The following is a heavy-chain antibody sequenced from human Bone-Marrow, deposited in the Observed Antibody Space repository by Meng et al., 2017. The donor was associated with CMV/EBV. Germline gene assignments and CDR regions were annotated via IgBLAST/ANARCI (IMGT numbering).Heavy chain of an antibody. Sequence: GGSLRLSCAASGFTFSSYAMSWVRQAPGKGLEWVSAISGSGGSTYYAASAKGRFTISRDNSKNTLYLQMNSLRAEDTAVYSCAKKLYGDYAFDIWGQGTRVTVSS. J-gene: IGHJ3*02. CDR2: ISGSGGST. CDR3: AKKLYGDYAFDI. CDR1: GFTFSSYA. D-gene: IGHD4-17*01. V-gene: IGHV3-23*01.